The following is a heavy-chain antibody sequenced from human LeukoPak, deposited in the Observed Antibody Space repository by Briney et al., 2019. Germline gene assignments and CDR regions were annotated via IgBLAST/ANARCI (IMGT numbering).Heavy chain of an antibody. V-gene: IGHV3-23*01. J-gene: IGHJ6*02. D-gene: IGHD3-3*01. CDR2: ISGSGGST. CDR1: GFTFGDYA. Sequence: PGRSLRLSCTASGFTFGDYAMSWVRQAPGKGLEWVSAISGSGGSTYYADSVKGRFTISRDNAKNSLYLQMNSLRAEDTAVYYCARDFRYYDFWSGRSNNYYYGMDVWGQGTTVTVSS. CDR3: ARDFRYYDFWSGRSNNYYYGMDV.